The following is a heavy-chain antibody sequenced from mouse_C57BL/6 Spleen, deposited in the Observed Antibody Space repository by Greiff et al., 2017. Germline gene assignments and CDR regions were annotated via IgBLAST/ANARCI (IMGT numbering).Heavy chain of an antibody. D-gene: IGHD1-1*01. Sequence: QVQLQEPGTELVKPGASVKLSCKASGYTFTSYWMHWVKQRPGQGLEWIGNINPSNGGTNYNEKFKSKATLTVDKSSSTAYMQLSSLTSEDSAVYYCARTTVVATGYFDYWGQGTTLTVSS. CDR3: ARTTVVATGYFDY. V-gene: IGHV1-53*01. CDR1: GYTFTSYW. J-gene: IGHJ2*01. CDR2: INPSNGGT.